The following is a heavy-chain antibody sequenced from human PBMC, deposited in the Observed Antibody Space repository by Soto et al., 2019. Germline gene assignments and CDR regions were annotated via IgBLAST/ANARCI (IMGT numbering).Heavy chain of an antibody. Sequence: GRYLRISSAAYGFTFNSYAMSWVRQAPGKGLEWVSAISGSGGSTYYADSVKGRFTISRDNSKNTLYLQMNSLRAEDTAVYYCAYRPSSSRWYYFDYWGQGTRVTVSS. D-gene: IGHD6-13*01. CDR2: ISGSGGST. CDR1: GFTFNSYA. J-gene: IGHJ4*01. CDR3: AYRPSSSRWYYFDY. V-gene: IGHV3-23*01.